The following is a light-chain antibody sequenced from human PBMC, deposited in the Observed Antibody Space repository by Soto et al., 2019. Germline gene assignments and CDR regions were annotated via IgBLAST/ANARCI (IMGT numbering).Light chain of an antibody. Sequence: DIVMTQTPLSLPVTPGEPASISCRSSQSLLDSDDGNTYLDWYLQKPGQSPQLLIYTVSYRASGVPDRFSGSGSGTDFTLKISRVEAEDVGVYYCMQRIEFSSTFGGGTKVEIK. J-gene: IGKJ4*01. CDR1: QSLLDSDDGNTY. CDR3: MQRIEFSST. V-gene: IGKV2-40*01. CDR2: TVS.